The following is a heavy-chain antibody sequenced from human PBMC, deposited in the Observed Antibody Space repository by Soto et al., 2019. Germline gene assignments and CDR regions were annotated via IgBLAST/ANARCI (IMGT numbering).Heavy chain of an antibody. J-gene: IGHJ6*02. D-gene: IGHD5-12*01. Sequence: SETLSLTCAISGDSISGYYWTWIRQPPGKGLEWIGYIYYTGNTKYSPSLKSRVTISVDMSKNQFSLILTSVTAADTAVYYCARVGKYYYTALDVWGQGTTLTVA. CDR3: ARVGKYYYTALDV. V-gene: IGHV4-59*01. CDR1: GDSISGYY. CDR2: IYYTGNT.